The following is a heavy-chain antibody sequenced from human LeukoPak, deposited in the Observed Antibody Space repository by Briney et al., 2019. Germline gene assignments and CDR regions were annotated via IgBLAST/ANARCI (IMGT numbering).Heavy chain of an antibody. CDR1: GFTFSSYA. D-gene: IGHD3-22*01. CDR2: ISGSGGST. CDR3: AKDHYYDSSGWFDL. J-gene: IGHJ2*01. V-gene: IGHV3-23*01. Sequence: GGSLRLSCAASGFTFSSYAMSWVRQAPGXXXXXXXXISGSGGSTYYADSVKGRFTISRDNSKNTLYLQMNSLRAEDTAVYYCAKDHYYDSSGWFDLWGRGTLVTVSS.